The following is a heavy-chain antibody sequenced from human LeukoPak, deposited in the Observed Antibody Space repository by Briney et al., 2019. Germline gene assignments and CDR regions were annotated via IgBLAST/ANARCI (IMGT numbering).Heavy chain of an antibody. V-gene: IGHV3-9*01. CDR1: GHTFDEYA. CDR3: AKAFRAKDDY. CDR2: ISWNSGSI. J-gene: IGHJ4*02. D-gene: IGHD4/OR15-4a*01. Sequence: GRSLRLSCAASGHTFDEYAMHWVRQARGEGLEWVSGISWNSGSIGYADSVKGRFTISRDNAKNSLYLQMNSLRAEDTALYYCAKAFRAKDDYWGQGTLVTVSS.